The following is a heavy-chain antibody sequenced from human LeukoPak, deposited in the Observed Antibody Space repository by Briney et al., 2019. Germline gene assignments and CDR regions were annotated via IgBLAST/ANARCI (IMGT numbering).Heavy chain of an antibody. CDR2: ISPNSGGT. V-gene: IGHV1-2*02. Sequence: ASVTVSCKASGYSFSGHYMHWVRQAPGQGREWMGWISPNSGGTNYAQKFQGRVTMTGDTSTSTAYMELRSLRSDDTAVYYCARDSAVAGTGSRSFDYWGQGTLVTVSS. CDR1: GYSFSGHY. D-gene: IGHD6-19*01. J-gene: IGHJ4*02. CDR3: ARDSAVAGTGSRSFDY.